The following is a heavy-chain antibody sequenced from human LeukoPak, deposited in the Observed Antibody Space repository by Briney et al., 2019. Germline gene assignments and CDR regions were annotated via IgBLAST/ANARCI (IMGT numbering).Heavy chain of an antibody. J-gene: IGHJ4*02. CDR2: IYYSGST. Sequence: SETLSLTCTVSGGSISSSSYYWGWIRQPPGKGLEWIGSIYYSGSTYYNPSLKSRVTISVDTSKNQFSLKLSSVTAADTAVYYCARLLYALLWFGELYYFDYWGQGTLVTVSS. D-gene: IGHD3-10*01. V-gene: IGHV4-39*01. CDR3: ARLLYALLWFGELYYFDY. CDR1: GGSISSSSYY.